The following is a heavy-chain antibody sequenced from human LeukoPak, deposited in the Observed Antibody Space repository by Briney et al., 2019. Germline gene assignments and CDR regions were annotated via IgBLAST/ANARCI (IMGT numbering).Heavy chain of an antibody. CDR1: GFTFSSYA. J-gene: IGHJ4*02. Sequence: GGSLRFSCAASGFTFSSYAMSWVAQAPGKGLKGVSSMSYNVVSTYYEAPVKRRFTISRDNYNNTLYLQMHTLRAEDEAVDYCGKGPRSRSYYNVDYWGQGTLVTVSS. V-gene: IGHV3-23*01. D-gene: IGHD3-10*01. CDR2: MSYNVVST. CDR3: GKGPRSRSYYNVDY.